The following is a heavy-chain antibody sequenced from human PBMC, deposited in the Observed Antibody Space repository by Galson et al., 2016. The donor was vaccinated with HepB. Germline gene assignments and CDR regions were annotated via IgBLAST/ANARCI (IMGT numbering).Heavy chain of an antibody. CDR1: GYTFTSYY. J-gene: IGHJ2*01. D-gene: IGHD3-22*01. CDR3: AIDEGYDDSSGYEGYFDL. CDR2: INPSGGST. Sequence: SVKVACKSSGYTFTSYYMHWVRQAPGQGLEWMGIINPSGGSTSYAQKFQGRVTMTRDTSTSTVYMELSRLRSEDTAVYYCAIDEGYDDSSGYEGYFDLWGRGTLVAVAS. V-gene: IGHV1-46*03.